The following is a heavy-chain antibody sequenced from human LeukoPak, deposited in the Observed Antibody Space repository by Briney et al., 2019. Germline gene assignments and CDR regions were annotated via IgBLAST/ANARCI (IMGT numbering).Heavy chain of an antibody. Sequence: SLRLSCAASGFTFSSYAMSWVRQAPGKGLEWVSGITWNSDDMAYADSVKGRFTISRDNAKNCLYLQMNSLTVEDTALYYCTRVTSWRTGFDYWGQGTLVTVSS. D-gene: IGHD1-1*01. J-gene: IGHJ4*02. CDR1: GFTFSSYA. CDR3: TRVTSWRTGFDY. V-gene: IGHV3-9*01. CDR2: ITWNSDDM.